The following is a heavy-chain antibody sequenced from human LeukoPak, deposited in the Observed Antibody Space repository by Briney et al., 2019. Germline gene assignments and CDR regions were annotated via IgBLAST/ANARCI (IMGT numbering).Heavy chain of an antibody. J-gene: IGHJ3*02. CDR1: GGSFSGYY. CDR2: INHSGST. D-gene: IGHD1/OR15-1a*01. CDR3: ARAPPPRKYNWNNWVEDAFDI. V-gene: IGHV4-34*01. Sequence: SETLSLTCAVYGGSFSGYYWSWIRQPQGKGLEWLGEINHSGSTNYNPSLRSRVTISVDTSKNQFSLKLSSVTAADTAVYYCARAPPPRKYNWNNWVEDAFDIWGQGTMVTVSS.